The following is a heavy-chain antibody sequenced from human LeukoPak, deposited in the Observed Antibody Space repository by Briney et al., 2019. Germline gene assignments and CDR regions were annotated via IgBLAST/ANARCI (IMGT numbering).Heavy chain of an antibody. Sequence: GGSLRLSCAASGLTFSSYAMSWVRQAPGKGLEWVSAISGSGGSTYYADSVKGRFTISRDNSKNTLYLQMNSLRAEDTAVYYCARYCSSTSCYRKKGWYYYGMDVWGQGTTVTVSS. CDR1: GLTFSSYA. D-gene: IGHD2-2*01. CDR2: ISGSGGST. J-gene: IGHJ6*02. CDR3: ARYCSSTSCYRKKGWYYYGMDV. V-gene: IGHV3-23*01.